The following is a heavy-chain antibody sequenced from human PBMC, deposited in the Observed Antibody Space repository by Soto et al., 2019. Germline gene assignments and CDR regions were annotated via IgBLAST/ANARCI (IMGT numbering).Heavy chain of an antibody. Sequence: GASVKVSCKDSGYIFTTYSITWVRQAPGQGLEWLGWVSANNGQTNYAQKIQDRVTMTTDTSTTTAYMELRNLRSDDTAVYYCAREACGVYASLFDRWGQGTLIT. D-gene: IGHD2-2*01. CDR2: VSANNGQT. J-gene: IGHJ5*02. CDR3: AREACGVYASLFDR. CDR1: GYIFTTYS. V-gene: IGHV1-18*04.